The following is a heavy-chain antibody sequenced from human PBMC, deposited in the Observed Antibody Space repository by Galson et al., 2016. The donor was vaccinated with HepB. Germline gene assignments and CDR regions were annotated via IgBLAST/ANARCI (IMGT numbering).Heavy chain of an antibody. CDR1: GFIASNNH. J-gene: IGHJ6*02. D-gene: IGHD3-3*01. CDR3: AKNDFWSGYPPYFYYGMDV. V-gene: IGHV3-53*01. CDR2: ISGRDIT. Sequence: SLRLSCAASGFIASNNHMTWVRQGPGKGLEWVSLISGRDITFYADSVKGRFTISRDNSRNTLYLEMHSLRAEDTALYYCAKNDFWSGYPPYFYYGMDVWGQGTPVTVSS.